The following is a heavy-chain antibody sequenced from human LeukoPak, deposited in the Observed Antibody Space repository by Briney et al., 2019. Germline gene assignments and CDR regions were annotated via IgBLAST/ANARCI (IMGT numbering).Heavy chain of an antibody. CDR3: ARDHYHKIHSVMVTAPDY. CDR2: INPSDGST. CDR1: GYTFTSYY. Sequence: ASVKVSCKASGYTFTSYYMHWVRQAPGQGLEWMGKINPSDGSTRYAQKFQGRVTMTRDMSTSTVYMELSSLRSEDTAVYYCARDHYHKIHSVMVTAPDYWGQGTLVIVSS. V-gene: IGHV1-46*01. J-gene: IGHJ4*02. D-gene: IGHD2-21*02.